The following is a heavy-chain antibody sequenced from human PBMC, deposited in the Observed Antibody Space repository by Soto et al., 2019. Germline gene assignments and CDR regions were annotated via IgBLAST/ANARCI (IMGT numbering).Heavy chain of an antibody. D-gene: IGHD2-21*02. J-gene: IGHJ6*02. CDR1: GYTFTSYY. CDR2: INPSGGST. CDR3: ASGGGDRLTPGYYYYGMDV. Sequence: ASVKVSCKASGYTFTSYYMHWVRQAPGQGLEWMGIINPSGGSTSYAQKFQGRVTMTRDTSTSTVYMELSSLRSEDTAVYYCASGGGDRLTPGYYYYGMDVWGQGTTVTVSS. V-gene: IGHV1-46*03.